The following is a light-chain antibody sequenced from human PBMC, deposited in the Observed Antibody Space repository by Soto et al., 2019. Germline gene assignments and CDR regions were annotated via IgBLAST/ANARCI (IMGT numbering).Light chain of an antibody. CDR1: QSLLYSSNNKNY. Sequence: DIVMTQSPDSLAVSLGERATINCRSSQSLLYSSNNKNYLAWYQQKPGQPPKLLFYWASTRESGVPGRFSGSGSGTDFTLTISSLQAEDVAVYYCQQYYTTPPITFGQGTRLEIK. J-gene: IGKJ5*01. V-gene: IGKV4-1*01. CDR2: WAS. CDR3: QQYYTTPPIT.